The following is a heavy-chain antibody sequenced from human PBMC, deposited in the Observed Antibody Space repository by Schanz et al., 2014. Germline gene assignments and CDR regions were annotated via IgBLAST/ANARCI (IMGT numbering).Heavy chain of an antibody. J-gene: IGHJ5*01. CDR3: ARDSDVSKYNLFDS. CDR1: GYTFTGYS. Sequence: QVQLVQSGADVKKPGASVKVSCKASGYTFTGYSMHWVRQAPGQGLEWMGRINPNSGGTNYAQKFQGMVTMTRDTSISTVYMELTRLTFDDTAIYYCARDSDVSKYNLFDSWGQGTLVTVSS. CDR2: INPNSGGT. V-gene: IGHV1-2*06.